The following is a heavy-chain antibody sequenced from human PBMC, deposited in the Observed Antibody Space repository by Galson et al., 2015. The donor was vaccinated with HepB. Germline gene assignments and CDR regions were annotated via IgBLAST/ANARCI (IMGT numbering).Heavy chain of an antibody. CDR3: VRSIVGAPFDY. CDR2: INPSGGST. Sequence: SVKVSCKAYGYTFTRFNMHWVRQAPGQGREWMGIINPSGGSTSYAQKFQGRVTMTRDTSTSTVYMELSSLRTEDTAVYYCVRSIVGAPFDYWGQGTLVTVSS. V-gene: IGHV1-46*01. D-gene: IGHD1-26*01. J-gene: IGHJ4*02. CDR1: GYTFTRFN.